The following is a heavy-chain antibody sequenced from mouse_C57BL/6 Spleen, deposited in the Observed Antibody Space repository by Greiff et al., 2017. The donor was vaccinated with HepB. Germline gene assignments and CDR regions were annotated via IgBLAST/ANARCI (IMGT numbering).Heavy chain of an antibody. Sequence: VKLMESGAELVKPGASVKISCKASGYAFSSYWMNWVKQRPGKGLEWIGQIYPGDGDTNYNGKFKGKATLTADKSSSTAYMQLSSLTSEDSAVYFCARGEFYGSSYEYFDVWGTGTTVTVSS. CDR3: ARGEFYGSSYEYFDV. J-gene: IGHJ1*03. CDR1: GYAFSSYW. D-gene: IGHD1-1*01. V-gene: IGHV1-80*01. CDR2: IYPGDGDT.